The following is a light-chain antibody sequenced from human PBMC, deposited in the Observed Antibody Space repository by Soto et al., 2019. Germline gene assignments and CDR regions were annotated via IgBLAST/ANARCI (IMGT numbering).Light chain of an antibody. V-gene: IGLV2-23*02. J-gene: IGLJ2*01. CDR2: EVT. CDR3: SSFVSSKIFVV. CDR1: SSDVGNYEL. Sequence: QSALTQPASVSGSPGQSITISCIGTSSDVGNYELVSWYQQLPGKAPKLIIYEVTKRPSGVPNRFSGSKSGNTASLTISGLLAEDEADYYCSSFVSSKIFVVFGGGTKVTVL.